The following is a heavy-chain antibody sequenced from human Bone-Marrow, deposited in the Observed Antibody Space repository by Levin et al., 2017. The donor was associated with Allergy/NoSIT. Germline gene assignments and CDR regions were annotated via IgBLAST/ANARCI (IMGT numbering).Heavy chain of an antibody. D-gene: IGHD5-18*01. Sequence: SETLSLTCAVSGDSISRGAYSWSWIRQPPGKGLEWIGHIYHSGNTYYNPSLKSRVTISVDTSRNQFSLNLSSVTAADTALYYCAREGYSLRGVRDYHYYGLDVWGQGTTVTVSS. CDR3: AREGYSLRGVRDYHYYGLDV. J-gene: IGHJ6*02. CDR2: IYHSGNT. CDR1: GDSISRGAYS. V-gene: IGHV4-30-2*01.